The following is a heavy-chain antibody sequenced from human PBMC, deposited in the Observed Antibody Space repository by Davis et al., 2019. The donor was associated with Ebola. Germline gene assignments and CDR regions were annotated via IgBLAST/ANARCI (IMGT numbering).Heavy chain of an antibody. CDR1: GYSFTSYW. CDR2: IDPSDSYT. CDR3: ARVPGYSSGWNGDWFDP. V-gene: IGHV5-10-1*01. D-gene: IGHD6-19*01. J-gene: IGHJ5*02. Sequence: GESLKISCKGSGYSFTSYWISWVRQMPGKGLEWLGRIDPSDSYTNYSPSFQGHVTIPADKSISTAYLQWSSLKASDTAMYYCARVPGYSSGWNGDWFDPWGQGTLVTVSS.